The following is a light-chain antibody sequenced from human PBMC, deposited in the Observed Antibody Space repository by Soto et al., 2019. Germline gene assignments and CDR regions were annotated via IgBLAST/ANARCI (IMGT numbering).Light chain of an antibody. CDR2: GAS. CDR1: QSVSNNY. V-gene: IGKV3-20*01. CDR3: QQYGSSPGT. J-gene: IGKJ1*01. Sequence: EIVLTQSPGTLSLSPGERATLSCRTSQSVSNNYLAWYQQKPGQAPRLLIYGASSRATGIPDRFSGSGSGTDFTLTISRLEPEDFAVYYCQQYGSSPGTFGQGTKVDNK.